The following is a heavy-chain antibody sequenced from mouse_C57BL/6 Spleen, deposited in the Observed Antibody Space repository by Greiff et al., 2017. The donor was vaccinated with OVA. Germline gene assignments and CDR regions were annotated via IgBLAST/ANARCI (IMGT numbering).Heavy chain of an antibody. D-gene: IGHD3-2*02. CDR1: GYTFTDYN. V-gene: IGHV1-18*01. CDR3: ARRGLQACDYAMDY. J-gene: IGHJ4*01. CDR2: INPNNGGT. Sequence: VHVKQSGPELVKPGASVKIPCKASGYTFTDYNMDWVKQSHGKSLEWIGDINPNNGGTIYNQKFKGKATLTVDKSSSTAYMELRSLTSEDTAVYYCARRGLQACDYAMDYWGQGTSVTVSS.